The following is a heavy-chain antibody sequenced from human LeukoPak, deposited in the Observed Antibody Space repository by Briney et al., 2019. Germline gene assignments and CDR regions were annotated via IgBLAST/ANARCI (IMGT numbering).Heavy chain of an antibody. CDR3: ARAQTTVST. D-gene: IGHD4-17*01. V-gene: IGHV3-7*01. J-gene: IGHJ5*02. CDR1: GFTFSSYC. CDR2: IKKDGTEK. Sequence: GGSLRLSCAASGFTFSSYCMSWVRHAPREGLESVTKIKKDGTEKSSGDAVQYRFTISRGNAKNSLSLQMRSPRAEDTAVYFCARAQTTVSTWGQGTLVTVSS.